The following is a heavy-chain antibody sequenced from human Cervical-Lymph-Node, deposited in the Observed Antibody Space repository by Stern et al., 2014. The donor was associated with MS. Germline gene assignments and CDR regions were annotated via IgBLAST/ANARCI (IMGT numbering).Heavy chain of an antibody. CDR3: ARSGGDSSGYYFHFDY. CDR1: GFTFSSYG. J-gene: IGHJ4*02. D-gene: IGHD3-22*01. V-gene: IGHV3-33*01. CDR2: IWYDGSNK. Sequence: AQLVESGGGVVHPGRSLRLSCAASGFTFSSYGMHWVRQAPGKGLEWVAVIWYDGSNKYYADSVKGRFTISRDNSKNTLYLQMNSLRAEDTAVYYCARSGGDSSGYYFHFDYWGQGTLVTVSS.